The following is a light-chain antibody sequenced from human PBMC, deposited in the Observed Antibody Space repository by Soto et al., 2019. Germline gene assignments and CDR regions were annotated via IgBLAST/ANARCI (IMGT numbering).Light chain of an antibody. Sequence: QSALTQPASVSGSPGQSITISCTGTSSDVGDYNYVSWYQQHPGKAPKPMIYAVSNRPSGVFNRFSGSKSGNTASLTISGLQADDEAYYYCNSFTSSSTLMVFGGGTKVTV. CDR1: SSDVGDYNY. V-gene: IGLV2-14*01. J-gene: IGLJ2*01. CDR2: AVS. CDR3: NSFTSSSTLMV.